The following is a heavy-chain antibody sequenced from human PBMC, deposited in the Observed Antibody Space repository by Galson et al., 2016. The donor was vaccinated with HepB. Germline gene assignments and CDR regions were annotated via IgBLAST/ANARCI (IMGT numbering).Heavy chain of an antibody. D-gene: IGHD6-19*01. CDR1: GFTFRSYW. V-gene: IGHV3-7*01. CDR3: ARRAATQRRIAGWGWGMDV. CDR2: VNQDETEK. Sequence: SLRLSCAASGFTFRSYWMSWVRQAPGKGLQWVANVNQDETEKYYLDSVKGRFTISRDNVKESVYLQMNSLRVEDTAVYYCARRAATQRRIAGWGWGMDVWGRGTTVTVSS. J-gene: IGHJ6*02.